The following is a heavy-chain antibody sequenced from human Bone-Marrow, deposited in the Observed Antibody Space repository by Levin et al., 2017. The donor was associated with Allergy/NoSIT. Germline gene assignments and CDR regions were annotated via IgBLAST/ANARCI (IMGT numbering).Heavy chain of an antibody. CDR2: LNPNNGDT. J-gene: IGHJ4*02. Sequence: ASVKVSCKASGYTFTGHYMHWVRQAPGQGLEWMGWLNPNNGDTNYAQDFQGRVTMTRDTSISTAYMELSRLRYDDTAVYYCAPGSRSVRGPDYWGQGTRITVFS. CDR1: GYTFTGHY. D-gene: IGHD3-10*01. CDR3: APGSRSVRGPDY. V-gene: IGHV1-2*02.